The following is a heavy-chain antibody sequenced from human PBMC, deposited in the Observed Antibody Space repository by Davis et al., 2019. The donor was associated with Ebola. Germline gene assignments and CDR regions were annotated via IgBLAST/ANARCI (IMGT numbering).Heavy chain of an antibody. J-gene: IGHJ4*02. CDR2: ISSSSSYI. D-gene: IGHD2-15*01. CDR1: GFTFSSYS. V-gene: IGHV3-21*01. CDR3: AREVVVAAPDY. Sequence: GESLKISCAASGFTFSSYSMNCVRQAPGKGLEWVSSISSSSSYIYYADSVKGRFTISRDNAKNSLYLQMNSLRAEDTAVYYCAREVVVAAPDYWGQGTLVTVSS.